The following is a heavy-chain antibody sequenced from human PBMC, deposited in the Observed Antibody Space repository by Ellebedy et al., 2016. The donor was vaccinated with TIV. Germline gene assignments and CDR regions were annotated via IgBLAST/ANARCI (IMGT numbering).Heavy chain of an antibody. CDR3: AKSADYGDYVEDY. V-gene: IGHV3-11*01. D-gene: IGHD4-17*01. Sequence: GESLKISCVASGFTFTNYYMSWLRQAPGTGLEWVSYMSKTGSRIYYADSVNGRFTISRDNAKSSLYLQMNSLRAEDSAVYYCAKSADYGDYVEDYWGQGTLVTVSS. CDR2: MSKTGSRI. CDR1: GFTFTNYY. J-gene: IGHJ4*02.